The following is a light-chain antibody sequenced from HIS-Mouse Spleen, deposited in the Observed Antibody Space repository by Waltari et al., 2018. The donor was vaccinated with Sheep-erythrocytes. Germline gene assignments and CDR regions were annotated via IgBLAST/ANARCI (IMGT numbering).Light chain of an antibody. CDR1: SSDVGGYNY. Sequence: QSALTQPRSVSGSPGQSVTISCPGTSSDVGGYNYVSWYQQHPGKAPKRMIYDVSKRPSGVPDRFSGSKSGNTASLTISGLQAEDEADYYCCSYAGSYNHVFATGTKVTVL. V-gene: IGLV2-11*01. CDR3: CSYAGSYNHV. CDR2: DVS. J-gene: IGLJ1*01.